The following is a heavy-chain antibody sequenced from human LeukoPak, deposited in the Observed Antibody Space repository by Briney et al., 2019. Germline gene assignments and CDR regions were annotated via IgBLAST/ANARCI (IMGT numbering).Heavy chain of an antibody. J-gene: IGHJ4*02. CDR3: AREGAMTYSWSY. CDR1: GYTFTSYG. V-gene: IGHV1-69*06. Sequence: ASVKVSCKASGYTFTSYGISWVRQAPGQGLEWMGGIIPIFGTANYAQKFQGRVTITADKSTSTAYMELGRLRSDDTAVYYCAREGAMTYSWSYWGQGTLVTVSS. D-gene: IGHD3-3*01. CDR2: IIPIFGTA.